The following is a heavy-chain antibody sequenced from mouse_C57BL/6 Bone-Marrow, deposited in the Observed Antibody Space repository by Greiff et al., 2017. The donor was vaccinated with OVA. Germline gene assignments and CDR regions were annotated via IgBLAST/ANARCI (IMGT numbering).Heavy chain of an antibody. CDR3: TTVDYDVNWYFDV. Sequence: VQLQQSGAELVRPGASVKLSCTASGFNIKDDYMHWVKQRPEQGLEWIGWIDPENGDTEYASKFQGKATITADPSSNTAYLQLSSLTSEDTAVYYCTTVDYDVNWYFDVWGTGTTVTVSS. J-gene: IGHJ1*03. D-gene: IGHD2-4*01. CDR1: GFNIKDDY. V-gene: IGHV14-4*01. CDR2: IDPENGDT.